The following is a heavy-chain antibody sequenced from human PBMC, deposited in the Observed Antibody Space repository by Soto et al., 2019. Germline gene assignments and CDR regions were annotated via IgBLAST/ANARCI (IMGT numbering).Heavy chain of an antibody. CDR1: GSSISSYY. CDR3: ARHRYSGYEFDY. J-gene: IGHJ4*02. CDR2: IYYSGST. Sequence: ETLSLTCTVSGSSISSYYWSWIRQPPGKGLEWIGYIYYSGSTNYNPSLKSRVTISVDTSKNQFSLKLSSVTAADTAVYYCARHRYSGYEFDYWGQGTLVTVS. V-gene: IGHV4-59*08. D-gene: IGHD5-12*01.